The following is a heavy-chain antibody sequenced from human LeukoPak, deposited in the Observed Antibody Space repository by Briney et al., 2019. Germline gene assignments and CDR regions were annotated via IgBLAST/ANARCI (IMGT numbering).Heavy chain of an antibody. CDR2: IYYSGST. CDR3: ARKTHTARMNAFDI. D-gene: IGHD5-18*01. V-gene: IGHV4-59*01. CDR1: GGSISSCY. Sequence: PSETLSLTCTVSGGSISSCYWSWIRQPPGKGLEWIGYIYYSGSTNYNPSLKSRVTISVDTSKNQFSLKLSSVTAADTAVYYCARKTHTARMNAFDIWGQGTMVTVSS. J-gene: IGHJ3*02.